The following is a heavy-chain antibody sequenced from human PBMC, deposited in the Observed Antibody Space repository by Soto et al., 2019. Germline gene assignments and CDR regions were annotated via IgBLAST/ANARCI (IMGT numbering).Heavy chain of an antibody. D-gene: IGHD5-12*01. V-gene: IGHV4-34*01. J-gene: IGHJ4*02. CDR1: GGSFSGYY. CDR2: INHGGST. CDR3: ASGGQTIIPKD. Sequence: SETLSLTCAVYGGSFSGYYWSWIRQPPGRGLDWIGEINHGGSTNYNPSLKSRVTISIDTSKNQFSLKLSSVTAADTAVYYCASGGQTIIPKDWGQGTLVTVSS.